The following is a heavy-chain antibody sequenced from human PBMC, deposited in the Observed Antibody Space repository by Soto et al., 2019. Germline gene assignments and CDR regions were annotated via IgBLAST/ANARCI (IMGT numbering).Heavy chain of an antibody. J-gene: IGHJ5*02. Sequence: SETLSLTCAVYGGSFSGYYWSWIRQHPWKGLEWIGYIYYSGSTYYNPSLKSRVTISVDTSKNQFSLKLSSVTAADTAVYYCAREPIPAAMGSNWFDPWGQGTLVTVSS. CDR2: IYYSGST. V-gene: IGHV4-31*11. CDR1: GGSFSGYY. CDR3: AREPIPAAMGSNWFDP. D-gene: IGHD2-2*01.